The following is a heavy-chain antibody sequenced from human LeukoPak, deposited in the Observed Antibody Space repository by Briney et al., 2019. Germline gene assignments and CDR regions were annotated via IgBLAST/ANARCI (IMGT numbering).Heavy chain of an antibody. CDR1: GHIFTTYY. V-gene: IGHV1-46*01. Sequence: PSVKVSCKASGHIFTTYYMHWLRQAPGQGPEWMGIINPRGGSTDYAQKFQGRVTITSDTSTSTVYMELKSLRSEDTAVYFCARVGTTGATADNWGQGTLVTASS. J-gene: IGHJ4*02. CDR3: ARVGTTGATADN. D-gene: IGHD4-11*01. CDR2: INPRGGST.